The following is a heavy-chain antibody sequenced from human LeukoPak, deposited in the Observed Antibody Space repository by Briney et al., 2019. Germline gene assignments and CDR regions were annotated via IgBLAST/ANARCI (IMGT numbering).Heavy chain of an antibody. Sequence: PGGSLRLSCADSGFTFSSDSMNWVRQAPGKGLEWVSSISSSSSYIYYAASVKGRFTISRDNAKNSLYLQMNSLRAEDTAVYYCARYQLGSYYFDYWGQGTLVTVSS. J-gene: IGHJ4*02. CDR2: ISSSSSYI. D-gene: IGHD2-2*01. CDR3: ARYQLGSYYFDY. CDR1: GFTFSSDS. V-gene: IGHV3-21*01.